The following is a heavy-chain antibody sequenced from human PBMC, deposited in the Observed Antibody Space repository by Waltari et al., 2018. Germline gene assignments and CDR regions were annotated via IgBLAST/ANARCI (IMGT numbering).Heavy chain of an antibody. CDR3: ARHDPLDY. CDR2: IRTKTNNLAT. J-gene: IGHJ4*02. CDR1: GFIFSDSA. V-gene: IGHV3-73*01. Sequence: EEQMVESGGDLVKPGGSLKLSCAASGFIFSDSAIHWVRQAPGKGLGWVGRIRTKTNNLATAYGASVKGRYTISRDDSRNVAYLQMNSLKTEDTALYYCARHDPLDYWGQGTLVTVSS.